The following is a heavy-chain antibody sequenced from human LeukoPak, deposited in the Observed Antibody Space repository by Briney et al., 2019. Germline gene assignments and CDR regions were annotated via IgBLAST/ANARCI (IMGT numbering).Heavy chain of an antibody. CDR1: GYSISSGYY. CDR2: IYHSGST. D-gene: IGHD6-13*01. CDR3: ARGYSSSWGEYYYYGMDV. J-gene: IGHJ6*04. V-gene: IGHV4-38-2*01. Sequence: SETLSLTCAVSGYSISSGYYWGWIRQPPGNGLEWIESIYHSGSTYYNSSLKSRVTISVDTSKNQISQKLRSVTAAATAVYYCARGYSSSWGEYYYYGMDVWGKGTTVTVSS.